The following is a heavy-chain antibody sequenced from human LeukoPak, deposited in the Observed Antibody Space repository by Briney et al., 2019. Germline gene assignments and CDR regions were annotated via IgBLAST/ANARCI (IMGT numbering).Heavy chain of an antibody. V-gene: IGHV3-23*01. CDR3: TTVGYSRTQQDY. D-gene: IGHD6-13*01. CDR2: ISASGGST. CDR1: GFTFSTHA. J-gene: IGHJ4*02. Sequence: PGGSLRLSCAASGFTFSTHAMSWVRQAPGKGLEWVSDISASGGSTYYADSVKGRFTVSRDNSKNTLYLQMSSLRADDTAVYYCTTVGYSRTQQDYWGQGTLVTVSS.